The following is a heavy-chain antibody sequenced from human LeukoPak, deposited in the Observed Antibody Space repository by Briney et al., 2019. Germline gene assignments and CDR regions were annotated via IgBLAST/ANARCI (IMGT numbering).Heavy chain of an antibody. Sequence: NPSETLSLTCTVSGGSISSGSYYWSWIRQPAGKGLEWIGRIYTSGSTNYNPSLKSRVTISVDTSKNQFSLKLSSVTAADTAVYYRARGGYGSAFDFWGQGTLVTVSS. J-gene: IGHJ4*02. CDR3: ARGGYGSAFDF. CDR1: GGSISSGSYY. D-gene: IGHD3-10*01. V-gene: IGHV4-61*02. CDR2: IYTSGST.